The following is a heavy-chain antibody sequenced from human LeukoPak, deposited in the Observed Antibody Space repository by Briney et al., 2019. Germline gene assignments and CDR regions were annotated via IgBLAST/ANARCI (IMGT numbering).Heavy chain of an antibody. CDR2: IYDSGST. CDR3: ARDGVENSSWYPLDS. V-gene: IGHV4-39*07. J-gene: IGHJ4*02. CDR1: GGSISSSRYS. Sequence: SETLSLTCTVSGGSISSSRYSWGWIRQPPGKGLEWIGTIYDSGSTYYNPSLKSRVTISADTSKNQLSLRLSSVTAADTAVYYCARDGVENSSWYPLDSWGPGALVTVSS. D-gene: IGHD6-13*01.